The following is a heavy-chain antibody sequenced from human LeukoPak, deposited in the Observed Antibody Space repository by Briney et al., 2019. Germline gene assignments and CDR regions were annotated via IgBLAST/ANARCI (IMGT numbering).Heavy chain of an antibody. CDR1: GDSVSSNSAD. Sequence: SQTLSLTCAASGDSVSSNSADWNCLRPSPSRGLEWLRRTYYRSKWYNDYAVSVKSRIPINQDTSKNQFSLELNSVTREDTAMYYCARGVLASGGLFDYWGQGTLVTVSS. CDR2: TYYRSKWYN. D-gene: IGHD3-3*02. J-gene: IGHJ4*02. V-gene: IGHV6-1*01. CDR3: ARGVLASGGLFDY.